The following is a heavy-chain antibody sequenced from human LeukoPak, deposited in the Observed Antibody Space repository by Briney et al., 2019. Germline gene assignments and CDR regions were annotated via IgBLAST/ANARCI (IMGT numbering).Heavy chain of an antibody. Sequence: NPSETLSLTCTVSGGSISSYYWSWIRQPPGKGLEYIGDISYSGSTNYNPSLKSRVTISVDTSKNQLSLKLNSVTAADTAVYYCARYIWGSYPTFEDYWGQGSLVTVSS. CDR3: ARYIWGSYPTFEDY. J-gene: IGHJ4*02. CDR2: ISYSGST. CDR1: GGSISSYY. V-gene: IGHV4-59*01. D-gene: IGHD3-16*02.